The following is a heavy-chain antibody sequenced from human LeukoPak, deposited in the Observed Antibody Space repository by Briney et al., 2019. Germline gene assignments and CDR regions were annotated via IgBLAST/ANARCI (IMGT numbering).Heavy chain of an antibody. CDR1: GFTFSSYW. CDR2: IKEDGSDK. J-gene: IGHJ4*02. D-gene: IGHD5-24*01. V-gene: IGHV3-7*01. Sequence: SGGSLRLSCAASGFTFSSYWMKWVRQATGKGLEWVASIKEDGSDKYYVDSVKGRFSISRDNAKNSLYLQMNSLRTEDTAVYYCAKGGHYNFDYWGQGTLVTVSS. CDR3: AKGGHYNFDY.